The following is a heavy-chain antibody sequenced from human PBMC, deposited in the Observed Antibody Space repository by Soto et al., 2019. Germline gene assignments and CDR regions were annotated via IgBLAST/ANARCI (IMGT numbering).Heavy chain of an antibody. Sequence: EVQLVESGGGLVQPGGSLRLSCAASGFTFSSYWMSWVRQAPGKGLEWVANIKQDGSEKYYVDSVKGRFTISRDNAKNLLYLQMNSLRAEDTAVYYCAREPNWNDVWAFDIWGQGTMVTVSS. CDR1: GFTFSSYW. V-gene: IGHV3-7*01. CDR3: AREPNWNDVWAFDI. D-gene: IGHD1-1*01. CDR2: IKQDGSEK. J-gene: IGHJ3*02.